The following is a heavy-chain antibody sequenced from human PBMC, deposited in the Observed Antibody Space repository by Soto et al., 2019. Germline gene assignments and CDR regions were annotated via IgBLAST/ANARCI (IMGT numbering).Heavy chain of an antibody. V-gene: IGHV1-18*01. D-gene: IGHD4-17*01. J-gene: IGHJ5*02. Sequence: ASVKVSCKASGYTFTSYGISWVRQAPGKGLEWMGGIDPDEAETIYAQNFQGRVTMTEDTSTDTVYMELSSLRSEDTALYFCTTYHGDYNFDHWGQGTLVTVSS. CDR3: TTYHGDYNFDH. CDR2: IDPDEAET. CDR1: GYTFTSYG.